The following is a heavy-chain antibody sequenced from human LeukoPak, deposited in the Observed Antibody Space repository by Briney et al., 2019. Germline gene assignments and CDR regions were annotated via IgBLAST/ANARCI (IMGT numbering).Heavy chain of an antibody. CDR3: AKDLSIHYDSRGFDP. Sequence: PGGSLRLSCAASAFTFRSYAMSWVRQAGGKGLEWVSAISGSGGSTYYADSVKGRFTISRDNSKNTQYLQMNSLRAEDTAVYYCAKDLSIHYDSRGFDPWGQGTLVTVSS. CDR1: AFTFRSYA. J-gene: IGHJ5*02. CDR2: ISGSGGST. D-gene: IGHD3-22*01. V-gene: IGHV3-23*01.